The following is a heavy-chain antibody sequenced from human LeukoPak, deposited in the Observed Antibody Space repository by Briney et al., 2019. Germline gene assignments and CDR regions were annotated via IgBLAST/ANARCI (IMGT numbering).Heavy chain of an antibody. CDR1: GFTFSSYS. Sequence: GGSLRLSCAASGFTFSSYSVNWARQSRGKGRECVSSISSSSYIYYADSGKGRFTISRDNAKNSLYLQMNSLRAEDTAVYYCARGSVQAAAAGINPDYWGQGTLVTVSS. V-gene: IGHV3-21*01. CDR3: ARGSVQAAAAGINPDY. J-gene: IGHJ4*02. CDR2: ISSSSYI. D-gene: IGHD6-13*01.